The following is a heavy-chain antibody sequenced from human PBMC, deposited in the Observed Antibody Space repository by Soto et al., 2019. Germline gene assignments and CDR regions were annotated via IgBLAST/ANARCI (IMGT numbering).Heavy chain of an antibody. CDR2: ISSSCSTI. D-gene: IGHD2-15*01. CDR3: ARDSLTPRGGSPTY. J-gene: IGHJ4*02. Sequence: VGSLRLSCAASGFTFSDYSMSLIRQAPGKGLEWVSYISSSCSTIYYADSVKGRFIISRDNAKNSLYLQMNSLRAEDTAVYYCARDSLTPRGGSPTYWGQGTLVIVSS. V-gene: IGHV3-11*01. CDR1: GFTFSDYS.